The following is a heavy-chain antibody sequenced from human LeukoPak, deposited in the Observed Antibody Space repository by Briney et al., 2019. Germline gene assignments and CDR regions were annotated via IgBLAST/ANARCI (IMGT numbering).Heavy chain of an antibody. V-gene: IGHV3-7*01. CDR1: GFTFNKSW. D-gene: IGHD1-26*01. Sequence: GGSLRLSCAASGFTFNKSWMSWVRQAPGKGLEWVANIKQDGSEKYYVDSVKGRFTISRDNAKNSLYLQMNSLRAEDTAVYYCARVAQVGAPFDYWGQGTLVTVSS. CDR3: ARVAQVGAPFDY. J-gene: IGHJ4*02. CDR2: IKQDGSEK.